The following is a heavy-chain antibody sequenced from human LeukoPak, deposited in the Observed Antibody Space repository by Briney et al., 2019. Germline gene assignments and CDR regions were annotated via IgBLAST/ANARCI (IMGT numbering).Heavy chain of an antibody. D-gene: IGHD4-17*01. CDR3: ARADYGDYDWFDP. J-gene: IGHJ5*02. V-gene: IGHV4-59*11. CDR2: IYYSGST. CDR1: GGSISSHY. Sequence: SETLSLTCIVSGGSISSHYWSWIRQPPGKGLEWIGYIYYSGSTKYNPSLKSRVTISADTSKNQFSLKLTSVTAADTAVYYCARADYGDYDWFDPWGQGTLVTVSS.